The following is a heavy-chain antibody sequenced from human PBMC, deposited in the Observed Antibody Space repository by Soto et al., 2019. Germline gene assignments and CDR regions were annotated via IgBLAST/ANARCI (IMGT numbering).Heavy chain of an antibody. CDR1: GFTFSSYA. D-gene: IGHD2-21*02. J-gene: IGHJ4*02. CDR3: AKDRVVVTALVPYYFDY. CDR2: ISGSGGST. V-gene: IGHV3-23*01. Sequence: GGSLRLSCAASGFTFSSYAMSWVRQAPGKGLEWVSAISGSGGSTYYADSVKGRFTISRDNSKNTLYLQMNSLRAEDTAVYYCAKDRVVVTALVPYYFDYWGQGTLVTVSS.